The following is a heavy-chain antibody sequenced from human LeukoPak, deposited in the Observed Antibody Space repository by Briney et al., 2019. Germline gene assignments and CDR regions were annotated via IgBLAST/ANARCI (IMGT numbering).Heavy chain of an antibody. CDR2: IKQDGSEE. J-gene: IGHJ4*02. CDR3: AKASGSGSTRTLDY. V-gene: IGHV3-7*03. D-gene: IGHD3-10*01. CDR1: GFTFSSYW. Sequence: GGSLRLSCAASGFTFSSYWMTWVRQAPGKGLEWVANIKQDGSEEYYVDSVKGRFTISRDNSKNTLYLQMNSLRAEDTAVYYCAKASGSGSTRTLDYWGQGTLVTVSS.